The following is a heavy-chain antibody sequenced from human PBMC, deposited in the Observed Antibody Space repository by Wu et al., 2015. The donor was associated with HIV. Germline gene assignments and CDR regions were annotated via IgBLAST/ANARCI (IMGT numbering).Heavy chain of an antibody. D-gene: IGHD3-22*01. V-gene: IGHV1-18*01. Sequence: QVQLVQSGAEVKKPGASVKVSCKASGYTFTSYGISWVRQAPGQGLEWMGWISAYNGNTNYAQKLQGRVTMTTDTSTSTAYMELRSLRSDDTAVYYCARVFPQLQDYYDSSGYYPNFDYWGQGTLVTVSS. J-gene: IGHJ4*02. CDR1: GYTFTSYG. CDR3: ARVFPQLQDYYDSSGYYPNFDY. CDR2: ISAYNGNT.